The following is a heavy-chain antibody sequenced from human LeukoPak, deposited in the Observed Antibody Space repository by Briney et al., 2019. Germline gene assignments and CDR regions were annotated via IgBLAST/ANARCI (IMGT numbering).Heavy chain of an antibody. Sequence: SETLSLTRAVYGGSFSGYYWSWIRQPPGKGLEWIGEINHSGSTNYNPSLKSRVTISVDTSKNQFSLKLSSVTAADTAVYYCARGRRIGRPRRPSSGYSSLLDYWGQGTLVTVSS. CDR1: GGSFSGYY. J-gene: IGHJ4*02. CDR2: INHSGST. V-gene: IGHV4-34*01. D-gene: IGHD3-22*01. CDR3: ARGRRIGRPRRPSSGYSSLLDY.